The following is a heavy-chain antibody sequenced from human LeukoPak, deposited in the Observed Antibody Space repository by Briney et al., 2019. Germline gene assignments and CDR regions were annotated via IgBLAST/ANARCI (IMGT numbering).Heavy chain of an antibody. D-gene: IGHD2-2*01. CDR3: ARDETYSSTSCYDY. V-gene: IGHV3-11*04. CDR1: GFTFSDYY. Sequence: GGSLRLSCAASGFTFSDYYMSWIRQAPGKGLEWVSYISSSGSTIYYADSVKGRFTISRDNAKNSLYLQMNSLRAEDTAVYYCARDETYSSTSCYDYWGQGTLVTVSS. J-gene: IGHJ4*02. CDR2: ISSSGSTI.